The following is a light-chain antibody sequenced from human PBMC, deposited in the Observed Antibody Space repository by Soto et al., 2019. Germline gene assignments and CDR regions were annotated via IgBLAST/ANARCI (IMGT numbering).Light chain of an antibody. J-gene: IGLJ2*01. CDR1: SSNIGKNY. CDR3: AAWDDSLNGVA. Sequence: QAVVTQPPSASGAPGQRVTISCSGGSSNIGKNYVYWYQQLPGAAPKLLIYNINQRPSWVPDRFSASKSGTSASLVISGLRSEDEADYHCAAWDDSLNGVAFGGGTKLTVL. CDR2: NIN. V-gene: IGLV1-47*01.